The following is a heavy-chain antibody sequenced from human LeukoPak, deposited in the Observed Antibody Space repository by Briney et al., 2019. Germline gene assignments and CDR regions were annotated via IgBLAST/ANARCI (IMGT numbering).Heavy chain of an antibody. V-gene: IGHV4-39*01. CDR2: IYYSGST. CDR1: GGSISSSSYY. D-gene: IGHD5-18*01. J-gene: IGHJ4*02. Sequence: PSETLSLTCTVSGGSISSSSYYWGWIRQPPGKGLEWIGSIYYSGSTYYNPSLKSRVTISVDTSKNQLSLKLSSVTAADTAVYYCASRGYSYGYLFDYWGQGTLVTVSS. CDR3: ASRGYSYGYLFDY.